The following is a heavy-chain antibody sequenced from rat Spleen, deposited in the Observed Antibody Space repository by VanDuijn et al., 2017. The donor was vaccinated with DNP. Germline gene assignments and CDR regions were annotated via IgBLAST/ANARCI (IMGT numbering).Heavy chain of an antibody. CDR2: LSYNGGTP. Sequence: EVQLVESGGGPVQPGRSLKLSCAVSGFTFSDYYMAWVRQAPAKWLEWVATLSYNGGTPYYRDSVKGRFTISRDNAQSTLYLQMDSLRSEDTATYYCARHRTIMPYYYAMDAWGQGASVTVSS. CDR3: ARHRTIMPYYYAMDA. D-gene: IGHD1-12*01. J-gene: IGHJ4*01. V-gene: IGHV5-7*01. CDR1: GFTFSDYY.